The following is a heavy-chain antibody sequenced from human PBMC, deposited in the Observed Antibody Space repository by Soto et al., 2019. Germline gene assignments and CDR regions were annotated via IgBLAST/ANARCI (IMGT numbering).Heavy chain of an antibody. V-gene: IGHV1-69*01. D-gene: IGHD6-6*01. J-gene: IGHJ6*02. CDR1: GGTFSSYA. CDR2: VIPIFGTA. Sequence: QVQLVQSGAEVKKPGSSVKVSCKASGGTFSSYAISWVRQAPGQGLEWMGGVIPIFGTANYAQKFQGRVTITADQATSTAYMELSSLRSEATAVYYCARAFHSSSSTYYYYGMDVWGQGTTVTVS. CDR3: ARAFHSSSSTYYYYGMDV.